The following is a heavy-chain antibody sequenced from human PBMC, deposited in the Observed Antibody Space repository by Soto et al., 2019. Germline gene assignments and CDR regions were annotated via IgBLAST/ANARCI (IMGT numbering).Heavy chain of an antibody. D-gene: IGHD2-2*01. CDR2: ISSSSTI. CDR1: GFTFSSYS. V-gene: IGHV3-48*02. CDR3: ARDGAYCSSTSCYFVRPNYYYYYGMDV. J-gene: IGHJ6*02. Sequence: GGSLRLSCAASGFTFSSYSMNWVRQAPGKGPEWVSYISSSSTIYYADSVKGRFTISRDNAKNSLYLQMNSLRDEDTAVYYCARDGAYCSSTSCYFVRPNYYYYYGMDVWGQGTTVTVSS.